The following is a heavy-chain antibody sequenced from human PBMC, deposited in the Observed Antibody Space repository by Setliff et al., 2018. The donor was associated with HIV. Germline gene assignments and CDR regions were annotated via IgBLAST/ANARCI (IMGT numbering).Heavy chain of an antibody. CDR1: GFTFSTYS. V-gene: IGHV3-21*05. J-gene: IGHJ4*02. CDR3: ARDVSWRVRTYIDY. D-gene: IGHD3-3*01. Sequence: GGSLRLSCAASGFTFSTYSMNWVRQAPGKGLEWVSYISSSSSATYYADSVKGRFTISRDNAKNSLYLQMNSLTAEDTAVYYCARDVSWRVRTYIDYWGQGALVTVSS. CDR2: ISSSSSAT.